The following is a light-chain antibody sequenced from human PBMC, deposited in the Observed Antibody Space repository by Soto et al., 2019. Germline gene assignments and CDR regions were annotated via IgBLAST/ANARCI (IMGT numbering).Light chain of an antibody. V-gene: IGLV2-11*01. CDR2: DVS. CDR1: SADVGGYNY. CDR3: CSYAGSYTYV. J-gene: IGLJ1*01. Sequence: LTQPPSVSGSPGQSVTISCTGTSADVGGYNYVSWYQQHPGKAPRLMIYDVSKRPSGVPDRFSGSKSGNTASLTISGLQAEDEADYYCCSYAGSYTYVFGTGTKVTVL.